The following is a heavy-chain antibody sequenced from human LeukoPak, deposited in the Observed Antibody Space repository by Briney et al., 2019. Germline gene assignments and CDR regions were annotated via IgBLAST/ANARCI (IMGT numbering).Heavy chain of an antibody. CDR2: IYASGST. J-gene: IGHJ5*02. Sequence: SETLSLTCTVSGGSISSYYWSWIRQPAGKGLEWIGRIYASGSTNYNPSLRSRVAISVDKSKNQFSLKLSSVTAADTAVYYCARDYSNYVVWFDPWGQGTLVTVSS. CDR3: ARDYSNYVVWFDP. CDR1: GGSISSYY. D-gene: IGHD4-11*01. V-gene: IGHV4-4*07.